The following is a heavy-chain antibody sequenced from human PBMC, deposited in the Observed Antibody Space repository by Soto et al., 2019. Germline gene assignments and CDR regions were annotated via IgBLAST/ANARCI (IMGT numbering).Heavy chain of an antibody. CDR3: ASSSLDGAAAGTAEN. Sequence: QLQLQESGPGLVKPSETLSLTCTVSGGSISSSSYYWGWIRQPPGKGLEWIGSIYYSGSTYYNPSLKSRVTISVDTSKNQFSLKLSSVTAADTAVYYCASSSLDGAAAGTAENWGQGTLVTVSS. CDR1: GGSISSSSYY. V-gene: IGHV4-39*01. J-gene: IGHJ4*02. D-gene: IGHD6-13*01. CDR2: IYYSGST.